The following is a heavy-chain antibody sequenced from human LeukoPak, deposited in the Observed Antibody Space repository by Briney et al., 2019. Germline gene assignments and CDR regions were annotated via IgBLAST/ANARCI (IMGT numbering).Heavy chain of an antibody. D-gene: IGHD4-17*01. V-gene: IGHV3-23*01. Sequence: PGGSLRLSCAASGFTFDDYGMSWVRQAPGKGLEWVSAISGSGGSTYSADSVKGRFTISRDNSKNTLYLQMNSLRVEDTAVYFCAKCLLLRSDDYAPFDYWGQGTLVTVSS. CDR1: GFTFDDYG. CDR3: AKCLLLRSDDYAPFDY. CDR2: ISGSGGST. J-gene: IGHJ4*02.